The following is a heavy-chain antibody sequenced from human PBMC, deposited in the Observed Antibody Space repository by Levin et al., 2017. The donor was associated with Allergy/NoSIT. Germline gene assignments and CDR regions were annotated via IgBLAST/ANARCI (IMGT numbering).Heavy chain of an antibody. D-gene: IGHD2-21*01. J-gene: IGHJ4*02. CDR1: GGSISSYY. V-gene: IGHV4-59*01. Sequence: NASETLSLTCTVSGGSISSYYWSWIRQPPGKGLEWIGYIYYSGRTKYNPSLKSRVTISVDTSKNQFSLKLNSVTAADTAVYYCARLSVVIDYWGQGTLVTVSS. CDR3: ARLSVVIDY. CDR2: IYYSGRT.